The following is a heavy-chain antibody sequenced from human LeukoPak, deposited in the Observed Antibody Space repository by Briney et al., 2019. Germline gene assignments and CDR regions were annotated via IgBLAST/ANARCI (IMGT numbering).Heavy chain of an antibody. CDR1: GFTFSSYA. D-gene: IGHD2-2*01. V-gene: IGHV3-30-3*01. CDR2: ISYDGSNK. Sequence: GRSLRLSCAASGFTFSSYAMHWVRQAPGKGLEWVAVISYDGSNKYYADSVKGRFTISRDNSKNTPYLQMNSLRAEDTAVYYCASLGGIVVVPAAIWDWFDPWGQGTLVTVSS. CDR3: ASLGGIVVVPAAIWDWFDP. J-gene: IGHJ5*02.